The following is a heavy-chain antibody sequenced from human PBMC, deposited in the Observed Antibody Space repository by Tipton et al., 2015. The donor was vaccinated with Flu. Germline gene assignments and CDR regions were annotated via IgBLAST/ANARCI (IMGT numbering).Heavy chain of an antibody. V-gene: IGHV4-4*07. CDR2: IYMGGRT. D-gene: IGHD4-11*01. CDR3: ARRDYSNYVSEPKNWFDP. J-gene: IGHJ5*02. Sequence: TLSLTCSVSGGSVNSYYWSWIRQPAGKGLEWIGRIYMGGRTNYNPSPKSRVTMSLDLFKNQISLRLSSVTAADTAVYYCARRDYSNYVSEPKNWFDPWGQGTLVTVSS. CDR1: GGSVNSYY.